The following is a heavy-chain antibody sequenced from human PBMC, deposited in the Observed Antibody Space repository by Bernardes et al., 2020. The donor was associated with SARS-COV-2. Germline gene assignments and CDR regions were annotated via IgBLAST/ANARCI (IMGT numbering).Heavy chain of an antibody. J-gene: IGHJ4*02. Sequence: GGSLRLSRAASRFTFSTYAMHWVRQAPGKGLEWVAFISYDGSIKYYADSVRGRFTISRDNSKNTLYLQMNSLRAEDTAVYYCARDISENYSWDYWGQGTLVTVSS. V-gene: IGHV3-30-3*01. D-gene: IGHD1-26*01. CDR3: ARDISENYSWDY. CDR1: RFTFSTYA. CDR2: ISYDGSIK.